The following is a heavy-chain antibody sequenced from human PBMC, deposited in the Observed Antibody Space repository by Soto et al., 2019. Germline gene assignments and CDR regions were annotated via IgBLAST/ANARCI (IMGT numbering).Heavy chain of an antibody. CDR2: TSYDGSNN. CDR3: ARWGGTRSSGYYIDH. V-gene: IGHV3-33*01. J-gene: IGHJ4*02. D-gene: IGHD3-16*01. CDR1: GYVFNHYG. Sequence: QVQLVESGGGVVQPGRSLRLSCAASGYVFNHYGLHWVRQAPGKGLEWLTLTSYDGSNNQYADSVKGRFTISRDDSKNTVYLQMNSLIVDDTAVYYGARWGGTRSSGYYIDHWGQGTLVSVSS.